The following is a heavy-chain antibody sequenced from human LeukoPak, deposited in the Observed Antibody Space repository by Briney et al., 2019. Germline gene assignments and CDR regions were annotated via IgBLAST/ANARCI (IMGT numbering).Heavy chain of an antibody. CDR1: GFTVSRNY. Sequence: GGSLRLSCAASGFTVSRNYMIWVRQAPGKGLEWVSVIYSGGSTYYADSVKGRFTISRDNSKNMLYLQMNSLRAEDTAVYHCARASGGYYDSSGSFDYWGQGTLVTVSS. D-gene: IGHD3-22*01. J-gene: IGHJ4*02. V-gene: IGHV3-53*01. CDR2: IYSGGST. CDR3: ARASGGYYDSSGSFDY.